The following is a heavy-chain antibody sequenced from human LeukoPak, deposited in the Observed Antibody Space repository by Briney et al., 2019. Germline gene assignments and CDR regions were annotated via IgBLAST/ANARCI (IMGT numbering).Heavy chain of an antibody. CDR3: AKGLLQDGITGITAYYYYYYGMDV. Sequence: GGSLRLSCAASGFTFSSYAMSWVRQAPGKGLEWVSAIRGSGGSTYYADSVKGRFTISRDNSKNTLYLQMNSLRAEDTAVYYCAKGLLQDGITGITAYYYYYYGMDVWGQGTTVTVSS. V-gene: IGHV3-23*01. CDR2: IRGSGGST. CDR1: GFTFSSYA. J-gene: IGHJ6*02. D-gene: IGHD1-7*01.